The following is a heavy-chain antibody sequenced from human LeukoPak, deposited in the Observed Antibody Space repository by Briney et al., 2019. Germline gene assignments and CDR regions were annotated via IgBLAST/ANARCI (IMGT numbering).Heavy chain of an antibody. V-gene: IGHV3-23*01. CDR1: GFTFSSYA. CDR3: AKDWSDAFDI. CDR2: ISGSGDST. D-gene: IGHD3-3*01. J-gene: IGHJ3*02. Sequence: GGSLRLSCAASGFTFSSYAMNWVRQAPGKGLEWVSAISGSGDSTYYADSVKGRFTISRDNSKNTLYMQMNSLRAEDTAVYYCAKDWSDAFDIWGQGIMVTVSS.